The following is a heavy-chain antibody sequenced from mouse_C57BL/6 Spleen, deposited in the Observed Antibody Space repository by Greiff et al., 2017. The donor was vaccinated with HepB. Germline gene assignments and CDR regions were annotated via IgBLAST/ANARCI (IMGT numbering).Heavy chain of an antibody. J-gene: IGHJ2*01. D-gene: IGHD1-1*01. CDR3: ARPYYYGSSRQYYFDY. V-gene: IGHV1-9*01. CDR1: GYTFTGYW. Sequence: VNLVESGAELMKPGASVKLSCKATGYTFTGYWIEWVKQRPGNGLEWIGEILPGSGSTNYNEKFKGKATFTADTSSNTAYMTLSSLNTEYSAIYYCARPYYYGSSRQYYFDYWGQGTTLTVSS. CDR2: ILPGSGST.